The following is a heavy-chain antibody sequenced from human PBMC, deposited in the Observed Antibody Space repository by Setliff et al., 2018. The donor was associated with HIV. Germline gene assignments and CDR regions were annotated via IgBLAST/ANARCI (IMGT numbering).Heavy chain of an antibody. V-gene: IGHV1-18*01. CDR3: ARRYCSGGSCYPYFDY. CDR1: GYTFTSYG. J-gene: IGHJ4*02. Sequence: RASVKVSCKASGYTFTSYGISWVRQAPGQGLEWMGWISAYNGNTNYAQKLQGRVTMTTDTSTSTAYMELRSLRSDDTAVYYCARRYCSGGSCYPYFDYWGQGTLVTVSS. D-gene: IGHD2-15*01. CDR2: ISAYNGNT.